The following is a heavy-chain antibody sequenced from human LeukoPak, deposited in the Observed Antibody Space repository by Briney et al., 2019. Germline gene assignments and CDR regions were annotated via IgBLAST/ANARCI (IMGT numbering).Heavy chain of an antibody. D-gene: IGHD3-22*01. CDR3: WDTYYDDRSGYPIAI. CDR2: MNPNSGNT. J-gene: IGHJ4*02. V-gene: IGHV1-8*01. Sequence: ASVKVSHKPSVYTLTIYDINWVRQATGQGLEWMGWMNPNSGNTGYAQKFQGRVTMTRNTSISTAYMEQSSLSSEDAAVYYCWDTYYDDRSGYPIAIWGQGTLVTVSS. CDR1: VYTLTIYD.